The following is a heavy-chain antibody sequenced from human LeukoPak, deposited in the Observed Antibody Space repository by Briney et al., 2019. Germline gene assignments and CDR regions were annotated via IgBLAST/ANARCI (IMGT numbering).Heavy chain of an antibody. Sequence: PSETLSLTCAVNGGSLSGYVWTWIRQPPGKRPEWIAEINHTGSASYNPSLRSRVTISIDMSQKQFSLTVTPMTAADTAVYFCARLASRVLPQSTIVVPVSYFDSWGQGTLLTVSS. CDR3: ARLASRVLPQSTIVVPVSYFDS. CDR2: INHTGSA. V-gene: IGHV4-34*01. D-gene: IGHD3-22*01. J-gene: IGHJ4*02. CDR1: GGSLSGYV.